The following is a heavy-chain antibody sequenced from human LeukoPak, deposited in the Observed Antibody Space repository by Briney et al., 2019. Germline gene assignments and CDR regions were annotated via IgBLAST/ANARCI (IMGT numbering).Heavy chain of an antibody. CDR1: GFTVSSNY. CDR3: ARGELGFRPATAMGFDY. CDR2: IYSGGST. D-gene: IGHD2-2*01. J-gene: IGHJ4*02. Sequence: GGSLRLSCTASGFTVSSNYMSWVRQAPGKGLEWVSVIYSGGSTYYADSVKGRFTISRDNSKNTLYLQMNSLRAEDTAVYYCARGELGFRPATAMGFDYWGQGTLVTVSS. V-gene: IGHV3-66*01.